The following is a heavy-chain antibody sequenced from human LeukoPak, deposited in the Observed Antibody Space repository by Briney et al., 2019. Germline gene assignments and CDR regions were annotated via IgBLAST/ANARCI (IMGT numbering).Heavy chain of an antibody. CDR3: ARDPWGGWWLGGYY. Sequence: GGSLRLSCAASGFTVSSNYMSWVRQAPGKGLEWVSVIYSGGSTYYADSVKGRFTISRDNSKNTLYLQMNSLRAEDTAVYYCARDPWGGWWLGGYYWRQGTLVTVSS. D-gene: IGHD2-15*01. V-gene: IGHV3-66*02. J-gene: IGHJ4*02. CDR1: GFTVSSNY. CDR2: IYSGGST.